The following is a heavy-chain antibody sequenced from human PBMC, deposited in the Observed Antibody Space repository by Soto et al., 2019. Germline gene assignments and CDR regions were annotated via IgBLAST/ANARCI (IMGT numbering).Heavy chain of an antibody. CDR3: ATHPPYGPLDH. J-gene: IGHJ4*02. V-gene: IGHV4-31*03. CDR2: IYYSEST. Sequence: PSETLSLTCTVSGGSISSGGYYWSWIRQHPGEGLEWIGNIYYSESTYYNPSLRSRVTISVDTSKNQFSLELTSVTAADTAVYYCATHPPYGPLDHWGQGTLVTVSS. CDR1: GGSISSGGYY. D-gene: IGHD4-17*01.